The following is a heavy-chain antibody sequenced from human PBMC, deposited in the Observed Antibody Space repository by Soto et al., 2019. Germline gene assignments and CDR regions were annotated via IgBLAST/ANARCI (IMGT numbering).Heavy chain of an antibody. D-gene: IGHD3-3*02. CDR3: ANEALLEWHDAFDI. CDR1: GFLFDEHA. V-gene: IGHV3-9*01. CDR2: ISWNSGRI. J-gene: IGHJ3*02. Sequence: DVQLVESGGGLVQPGRFLRLSCVASGFLFDEHAMHWVRQAPGKGLEWVSGISWNSGRIGYVDSVRGRFTISRDNAKNSLFLQMNSLRADDTALYYCANEALLEWHDAFDIWGQGTMVTVSS.